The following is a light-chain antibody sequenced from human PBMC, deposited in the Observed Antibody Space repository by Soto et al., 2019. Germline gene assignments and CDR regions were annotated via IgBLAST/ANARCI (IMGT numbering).Light chain of an antibody. CDR1: QGISYY. CDR3: QQYNSAPRS. V-gene: IGKV1-27*01. Sequence: DIQMTQSPSSLSASVGDRVTITCRASQGISYYLAWYQQKPGKVPKLLIYAASTLQSGVPSRFSGSGSGTDFTLTIISLQTADVATYYCQQYNSAPRSFGPGTKVAIK. CDR2: AAS. J-gene: IGKJ3*01.